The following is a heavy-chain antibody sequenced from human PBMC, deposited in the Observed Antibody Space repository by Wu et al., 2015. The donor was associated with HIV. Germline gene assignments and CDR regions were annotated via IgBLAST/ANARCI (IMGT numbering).Heavy chain of an antibody. Sequence: QVQLVQSGAEVKKPGASVKVSCKASGYTFTSYDINWVRQATGQGLEWMGWMNPNSGNTGYAQKFQGRVTMTRNTSISTAYMELSSLRPEDTAVYYCARGKYCSGGSCYHYYYYGMDVWGQGTTVTVSS. V-gene: IGHV1-8*01. J-gene: IGHJ6*02. CDR3: ARGKYCSGGSCYHYYYYGMDV. CDR1: GYTFTSYD. D-gene: IGHD2-15*01. CDR2: MNPNSGNT.